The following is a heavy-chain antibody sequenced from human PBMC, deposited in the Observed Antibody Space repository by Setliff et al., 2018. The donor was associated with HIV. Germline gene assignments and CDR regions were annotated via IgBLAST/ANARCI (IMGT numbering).Heavy chain of an antibody. Sequence: SETLSLTCTVFGGSISSGSYYWSWLRQPAGKGLEWSGRIYTSGSTTYNPSLKSRVTISVHTSKNQFPLKLNSVTAADTAAYYCARQYYYDSSGYHYYFDYWGQGTLVTVSS. CDR1: GGSISSGSYY. J-gene: IGHJ4*02. CDR2: IYTSGST. V-gene: IGHV4-61*02. D-gene: IGHD3-22*01. CDR3: ARQYYYDSSGYHYYFDY.